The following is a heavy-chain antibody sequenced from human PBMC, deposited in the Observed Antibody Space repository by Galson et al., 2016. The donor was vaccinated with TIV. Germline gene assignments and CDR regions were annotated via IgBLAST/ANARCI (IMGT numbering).Heavy chain of an antibody. D-gene: IGHD2-21*01. J-gene: IGHJ3*01. CDR2: ISPSGTI. Sequence: SLRLSCAGSGFTFSSYEVNWVRQAPGKGLEWISYISPSGTIYYADSVKGRFTISRDNAKNSLFLQMNSLRAEDTAVYYCAQICDNTCPFAFDLWGQGTMVTVSS. CDR1: GFTFSSYE. CDR3: AQICDNTCPFAFDL. V-gene: IGHV3-48*03.